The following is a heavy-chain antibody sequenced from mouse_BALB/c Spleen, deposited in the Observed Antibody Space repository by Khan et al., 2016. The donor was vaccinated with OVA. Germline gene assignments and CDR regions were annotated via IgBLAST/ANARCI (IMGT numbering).Heavy chain of an antibody. D-gene: IGHD1-1*01. V-gene: IGHV1S135*01. CDR2: IDPFNGAT. CDR3: ASHGIRFCFGY. J-gene: IGHJ3*01. Sequence: IQLVQSGPELMKPGASVKISCKASGYSFSTYYIHWVTRSHRKTLEWIGYIDPFNGATTYNPKFKGKVTLTVDTSPTTAYMHLTSLTSEDSAVYSWASHGIRFCFGYWGQGTLVTGSA. CDR1: GYSFSTYY.